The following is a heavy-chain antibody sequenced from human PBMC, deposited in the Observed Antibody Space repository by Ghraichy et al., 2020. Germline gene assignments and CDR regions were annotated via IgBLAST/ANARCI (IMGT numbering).Heavy chain of an antibody. J-gene: IGHJ5*02. V-gene: IGHV1-18*04. CDR1: GYTFTSYG. CDR2: ISAYNGNT. CDR3: ARDPSITGTTNWFDP. D-gene: IGHD1-7*01. Sequence: ASVKVSCKASGYTFTSYGISWVRQAPGQGLEWMGWISAYNGNTNYAQKLQGRVTMTTDTSTSTAYMELRSLRSDDTAVYYCARDPSITGTTNWFDPWGQGTLVTVSS.